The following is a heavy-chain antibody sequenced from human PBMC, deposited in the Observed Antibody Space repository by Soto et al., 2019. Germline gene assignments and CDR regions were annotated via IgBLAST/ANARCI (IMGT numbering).Heavy chain of an antibody. CDR1: GGTFSSYA. D-gene: IGHD2-15*01. J-gene: IGHJ4*02. CDR3: ARSGSAYCSGGSCYDPFDY. CDR2: IIPIFGTA. V-gene: IGHV1-69*13. Sequence: ASVKVSCKASGGTFSSYAISWVRQAPGQGLEWMGGIIPIFGTANYAQKFQGRVTITADESTSTAYMELSSLRSEDTAVYYCARSGSAYCSGGSCYDPFDYWGQGTLVTVSS.